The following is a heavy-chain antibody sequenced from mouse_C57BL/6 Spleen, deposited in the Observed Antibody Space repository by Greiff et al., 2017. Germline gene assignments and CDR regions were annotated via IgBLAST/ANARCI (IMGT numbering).Heavy chain of an antibody. J-gene: IGHJ2*01. D-gene: IGHD1-1*01. Sequence: VQLQQSDAELVKPGASVKISCKVSGYTFTDHTIHWMKQRPEQGLEWIGYISPRDGSTKYNEKLKGKATLTADKSSSTAYMQLNSLTSEDSAVYFCARSLYYYGSSYVGFDYWGQGTTLTVS. CDR1: GYTFTDHT. V-gene: IGHV1-78*01. CDR2: ISPRDGST. CDR3: ARSLYYYGSSYVGFDY.